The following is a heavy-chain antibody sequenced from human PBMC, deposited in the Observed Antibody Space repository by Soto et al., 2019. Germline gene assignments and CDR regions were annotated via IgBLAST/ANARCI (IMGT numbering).Heavy chain of an antibody. CDR1: GGTFSNYE. V-gene: IGHV1-69*01. D-gene: IGHD4-4*01. J-gene: IGHJ6*02. Sequence: QVQLVQSGAEVKKPGSSVKVSCKASGGTFSNYESSWVRQAPGQGLEGLGGINPIFATPNYAQKFQCRVTIPADESTSTAYMELSRLRSEDTAVYYCARIAPMTTVRGAYYYGMDVWGQGTTVTVSS. CDR2: INPIFATP. CDR3: ARIAPMTTVRGAYYYGMDV.